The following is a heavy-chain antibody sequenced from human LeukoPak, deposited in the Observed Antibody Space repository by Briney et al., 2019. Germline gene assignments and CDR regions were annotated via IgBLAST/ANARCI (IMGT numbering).Heavy chain of an antibody. CDR3: ARLEGYSPYSYFDL. Sequence: PSETLSLTCTVSGGSISSYYWSWIRQPPGKGLEWIGYIYYSGSTNYNPSLKSRVTISVDTSKNQFSLKLSSVTAADTAVYYCARLEGYSPYSYFDLWGRGTLVTVSS. CDR1: GGSISSYY. J-gene: IGHJ2*01. V-gene: IGHV4-59*08. CDR2: IYYSGST. D-gene: IGHD5-18*01.